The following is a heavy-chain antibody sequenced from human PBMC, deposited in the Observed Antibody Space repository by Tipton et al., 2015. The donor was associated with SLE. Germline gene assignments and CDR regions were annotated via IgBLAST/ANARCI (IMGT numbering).Heavy chain of an antibody. J-gene: IGHJ4*02. CDR1: GYSFTSHW. CDR2: ISPGDSDT. V-gene: IGHV5-51*03. D-gene: IGHD6-6*01. CDR3: ARLSITSSYYFDF. Sequence: QLVQSGAEVKKPGDSLKISCKASGYSFTSHWVGWVRQMPGKGLEWMGIISPGDSDTRYSPSFEGQVTISVDKSSGTAYLQWNSLKASDSAMYYCARLSITSSYYFDFWGQGTLVTVPS.